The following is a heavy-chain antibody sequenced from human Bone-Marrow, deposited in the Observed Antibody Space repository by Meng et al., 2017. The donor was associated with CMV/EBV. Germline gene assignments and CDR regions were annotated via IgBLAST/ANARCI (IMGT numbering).Heavy chain of an antibody. CDR2: ISSGGRGT. Sequence: GESLKISCTASGFTFSSYALSWVRQAPGKGLEWVSAISSGGRGTNYADSLKGRFTISRDDSKNTLFLQLNSLRAEDTAVYYCAKVVTVWKPLDAFDIWGQGTMVTVSS. J-gene: IGHJ3*02. CDR3: AKVVTVWKPLDAFDI. V-gene: IGHV3-23*01. CDR1: GFTFSSYA. D-gene: IGHD3-16*01.